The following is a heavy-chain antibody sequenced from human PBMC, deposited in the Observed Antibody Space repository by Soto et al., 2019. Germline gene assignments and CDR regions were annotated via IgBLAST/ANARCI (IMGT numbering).Heavy chain of an antibody. D-gene: IGHD3-10*01. V-gene: IGHV4-59*01. J-gene: IGHJ5*02. CDR1: GGSISSYY. CDR2: IYYSGST. CDR3: ARSPRITMVRKNWFDP. Sequence: SDTLSLTCTVSGGSISSYYWSWIRQPPGKGLEWIGYIYYSGSTNYNPSLKSRVTISVDTSKNQFSLKLSSVTAADTAVYYCARSPRITMVRKNWFDPWGQGTLVTVS.